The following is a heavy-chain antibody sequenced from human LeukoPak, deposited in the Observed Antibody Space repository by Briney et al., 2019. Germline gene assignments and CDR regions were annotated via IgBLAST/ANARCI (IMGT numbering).Heavy chain of an antibody. Sequence: PGGSLRLSCAASGFTFSSYSKNWVRQAPGKGLEWVSSISSSSSYIYYADSVKGRFTISRDNAKNSLYLQMNSLRAEDTAVYYCASHSSELFDYWGQGTLVTVSS. V-gene: IGHV3-21*01. D-gene: IGHD6-19*01. CDR1: GFTFSSYS. CDR3: ASHSSELFDY. CDR2: ISSSSSYI. J-gene: IGHJ4*02.